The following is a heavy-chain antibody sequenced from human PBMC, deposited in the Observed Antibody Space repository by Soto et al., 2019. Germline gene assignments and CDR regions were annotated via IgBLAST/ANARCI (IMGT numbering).Heavy chain of an antibody. J-gene: IGHJ5*02. CDR1: GYTFTGYY. Sequence: QVQLVQSGAEVKKPGASVKVSCKASGYTFTGYYMHWVRQAPGQGLEWMGWINPNSGGTNYAQKFQGRVTMTRDTSISTAYMELSRLRSDDTAVYYCARNGGEAVAGTYNWFDPWGQGTLVTVSS. D-gene: IGHD6-19*01. CDR2: INPNSGGT. CDR3: ARNGGEAVAGTYNWFDP. V-gene: IGHV1-2*02.